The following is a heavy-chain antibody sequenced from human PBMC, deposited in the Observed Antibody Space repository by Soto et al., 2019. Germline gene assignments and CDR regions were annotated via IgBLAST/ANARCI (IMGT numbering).Heavy chain of an antibody. Sequence: PGGSLRLSCSASGFTFSSYAMHWVRQAPGKGLEYVSAISSNGGSTYYADSVKGRFTISRDNSKNTLYLQMSRLRAEDTAVYYCVKDRGPIAAAGPFDYWGQGTLVTVSS. V-gene: IGHV3-64D*06. CDR2: ISSNGGST. CDR1: GFTFSSYA. CDR3: VKDRGPIAAAGPFDY. D-gene: IGHD6-13*01. J-gene: IGHJ4*02.